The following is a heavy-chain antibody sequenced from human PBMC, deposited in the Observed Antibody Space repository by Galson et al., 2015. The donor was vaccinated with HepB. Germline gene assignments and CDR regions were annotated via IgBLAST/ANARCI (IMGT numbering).Heavy chain of an antibody. J-gene: IGHJ4*02. CDR3: ARRQHHYGDYDPPFDY. CDR1: GYSFTSYW. CDR2: IDPSDSYT. Sequence: QSGAEVKKPGESLRISCKGSGYSFTSYWISWVRQMPGKGLEWMGRIDPSDSYTDYSPSFQGHVTISADKSISTAYLQWSSLKASDPAMYYCARRQHHYGDYDPPFDYWAQGTLVPVSS. V-gene: IGHV5-10-1*01. D-gene: IGHD4-17*01.